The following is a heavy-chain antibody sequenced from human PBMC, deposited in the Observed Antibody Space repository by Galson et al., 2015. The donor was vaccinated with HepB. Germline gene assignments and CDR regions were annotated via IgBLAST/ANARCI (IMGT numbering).Heavy chain of an antibody. CDR2: IIPIFGTA. Sequence: SVKVSCKASGGTFSSYAISWVRQAPGQGLEWMGGIIPIFGTANYAQKFQGRVTITADKSTSTAYMELSSLRSEDTAVYYCAREALSLRTIAARPFYFDYWGQGTLVTVSS. CDR3: AREALSLRTIAARPFYFDY. D-gene: IGHD6-6*01. CDR1: GGTFSSYA. J-gene: IGHJ4*02. V-gene: IGHV1-69*06.